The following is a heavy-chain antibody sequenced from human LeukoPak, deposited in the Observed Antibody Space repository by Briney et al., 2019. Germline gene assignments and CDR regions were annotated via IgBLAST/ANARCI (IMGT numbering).Heavy chain of an antibody. CDR1: GYTFTGYY. V-gene: IGHV1-2*02. J-gene: IGHJ5*02. Sequence: ASVKVSCKASGYTFTGYYIHWVRQAPGQGLEWMGWINPYSGDTAYAQKFQGRVTMTRDTSINTAYMELSRLRSDDTAVYYCARGLTGYSYGPNWFDPWGQGTLVTVSS. CDR3: ARGLTGYSYGPNWFDP. D-gene: IGHD5-18*01. CDR2: INPYSGDT.